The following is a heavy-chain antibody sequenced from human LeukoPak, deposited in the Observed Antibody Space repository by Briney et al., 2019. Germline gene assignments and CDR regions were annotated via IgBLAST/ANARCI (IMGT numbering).Heavy chain of an antibody. J-gene: IGHJ4*01. CDR3: ARSQSLGYCSTTSCPLDY. CDR1: GAFISSYY. CDR2: IYTSGST. D-gene: IGHD2-2*01. V-gene: IGHV4-4*07. Sequence: PSETLSLTCTVSGAFISSYYWSWIRQPAGKGLEWIGRIYTSGSTNYNPSLKSRVTMSVDTSKNQFSLKLSSVTAADTAVYYCARSQSLGYCSTTSCPLDYWGHGTLVTVSS.